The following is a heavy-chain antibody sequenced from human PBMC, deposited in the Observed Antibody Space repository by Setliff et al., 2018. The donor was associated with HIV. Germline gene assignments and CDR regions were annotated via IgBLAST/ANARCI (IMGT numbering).Heavy chain of an antibody. CDR2: ITTYNGDT. CDR1: GNAFNGNR. V-gene: IGHV1-18*04. Sequence: ASVKVSCKASGNAFNGNRVHWVRQAPGQGLEWMGWITTYNGDTNYAQKFQGRVSMTTDTSTSTAYMEMKSLTSDDTAVYYCARMLGSSGWYVYWGQGTLVTVSS. J-gene: IGHJ4*02. CDR3: ARMLGSSGWYVY. D-gene: IGHD6-19*01.